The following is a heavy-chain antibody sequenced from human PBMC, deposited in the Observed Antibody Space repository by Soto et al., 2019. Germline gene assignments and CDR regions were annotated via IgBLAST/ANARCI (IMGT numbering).Heavy chain of an antibody. Sequence: ASVKVSCKASGYTFTGYYMHWVRQAPGQGLEWMGWINPNSGGTNYAQKFQGWVTMTRDTSISTAYMALSRLRSDDTAVYYCARDAMSVVPAATYGMDVWGQGTTVTVSS. CDR2: INPNSGGT. D-gene: IGHD2-2*01. CDR1: GYTFTGYY. CDR3: ARDAMSVVPAATYGMDV. V-gene: IGHV1-2*04. J-gene: IGHJ6*02.